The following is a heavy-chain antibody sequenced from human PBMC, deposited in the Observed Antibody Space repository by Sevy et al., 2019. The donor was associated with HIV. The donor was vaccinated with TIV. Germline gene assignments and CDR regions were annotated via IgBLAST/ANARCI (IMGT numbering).Heavy chain of an antibody. CDR3: ARDSGYSINWYPAY. CDR2: MSYDGSYK. V-gene: IGHV3-30*03. Sequence: GESLKISCAASGFTFSSHGMHWVRQAPGKGLEWVAVMSYDGSYKSHGDSVKARFTISRDDSKNTLYLQMNSLRPEDTAMYYCARDSGYSINWYPAYWGQGTLVTVSS. J-gene: IGHJ4*02. CDR1: GFTFSSHG. D-gene: IGHD6-13*01.